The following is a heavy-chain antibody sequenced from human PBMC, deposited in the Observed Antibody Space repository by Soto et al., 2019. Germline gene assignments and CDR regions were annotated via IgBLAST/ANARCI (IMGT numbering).Heavy chain of an antibody. CDR3: ASPNDASDI. Sequence: QVQLQQWGAGLLKASETLSLTCAVYGGSFSGYSWYWIRQPPGKGLEWIGEINHSGRTKFNPSLKSRVTISVDTSKNQFSLQLRSVTAADTAVYYCASPNDASDIWAQGTMVLVSS. CDR2: INHSGRT. CDR1: GGSFSGYS. V-gene: IGHV4-34*01. J-gene: IGHJ3*02.